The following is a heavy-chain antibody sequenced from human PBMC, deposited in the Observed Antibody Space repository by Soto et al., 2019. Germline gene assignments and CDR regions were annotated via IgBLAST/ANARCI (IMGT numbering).Heavy chain of an antibody. Sequence: SETLSLTCAVLGGSFSGYYWSWIRQPPGKGLEWIGEINHSGSTNYNPSLKSRVTISVDTSKNQFSLKLSSVTAADTAVYYCARGDIVVVPAVMGYYYYMAVWGKGTTVTVSS. J-gene: IGHJ6*03. V-gene: IGHV4-34*01. CDR3: ARGDIVVVPAVMGYYYYMAV. CDR1: GGSFSGYY. D-gene: IGHD2-2*01. CDR2: INHSGST.